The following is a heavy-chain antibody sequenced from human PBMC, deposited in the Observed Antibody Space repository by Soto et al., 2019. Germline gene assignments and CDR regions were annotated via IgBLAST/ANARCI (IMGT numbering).Heavy chain of an antibody. CDR3: TREQSDDNYFDP. CDR1: GAALSSGGYF. J-gene: IGHJ5*02. D-gene: IGHD6-19*01. Sequence: SETLSLTCTFSGAALSSGGYFYTWFRQPPGKGLEWLGYIYYSGGTNYNPSLKSRVTISLDKSKSQFSLRLISVTAADTAVYYCTREQSDDNYFDPWGQATLLTVSS. CDR2: IYYSGGT. V-gene: IGHV4-61*08.